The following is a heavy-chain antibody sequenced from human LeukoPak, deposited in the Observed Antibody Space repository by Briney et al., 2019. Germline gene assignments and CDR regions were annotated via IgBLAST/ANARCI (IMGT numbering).Heavy chain of an antibody. V-gene: IGHV4-34*01. CDR2: VNHSGST. CDR1: GGSFSGYY. Sequence: KPSETLSLTCAVYGGSFSGYYSSWSRHPPGKGRGWIGEVNHSGSTNNNPPRKSRITVPVATAKNQFSLKLSPVTAADTDVAYFARTALSREYNWSDPWGQGTLVTVSS. J-gene: IGHJ5*02. CDR3: ARTALSREYNWSDP.